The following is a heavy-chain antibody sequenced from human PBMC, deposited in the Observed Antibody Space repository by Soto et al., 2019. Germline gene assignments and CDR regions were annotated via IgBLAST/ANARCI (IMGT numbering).Heavy chain of an antibody. J-gene: IGHJ4*02. CDR2: INHSGST. V-gene: IGHV4-34*01. Sequence: QVQLQQWGAGLLKPSETLSLTCAVYGGSFSGYYWSWIRQPPGKGLEWIGEINHSGSTNYNPSLKSRVTISVDTSKNQFSLNLSSVTAADTAVYYCAREYGDYGVIDYWGQGTLVTVSS. CDR1: GGSFSGYY. D-gene: IGHD4-17*01. CDR3: AREYGDYGVIDY.